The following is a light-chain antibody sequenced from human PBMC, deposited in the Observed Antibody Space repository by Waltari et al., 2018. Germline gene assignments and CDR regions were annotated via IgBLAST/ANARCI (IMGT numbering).Light chain of an antibody. J-gene: IGLJ2*01. CDR1: SSDLDSYNR. CDR2: EVS. CDR3: SLHTSSNTHVV. Sequence: QSALTQPPSVSGSPGQSVTISCTGTSSDLDSYNRVSWYQQPPGAAPKLIIYEVSNRPSGVPDRFSGSKSGNTASLTISGLQAEDEADYYCSLHTSSNTHVVFGGGTKLTVL. V-gene: IGLV2-18*01.